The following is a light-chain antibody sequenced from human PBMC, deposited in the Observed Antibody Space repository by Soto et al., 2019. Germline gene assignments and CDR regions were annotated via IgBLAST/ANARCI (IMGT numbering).Light chain of an antibody. J-gene: IGKJ1*01. CDR1: QSISRY. Sequence: DLQMTQSPSSLSISAGDRVTITCRASQSISRYLNWYQQKPGEAPKLLIYATSRLQSGVPARFSGSGSGTFFTLTISSLQPEDFATYYCQQSYSILRTFGQGTKVEIK. CDR2: ATS. CDR3: QQSYSILRT. V-gene: IGKV1-39*01.